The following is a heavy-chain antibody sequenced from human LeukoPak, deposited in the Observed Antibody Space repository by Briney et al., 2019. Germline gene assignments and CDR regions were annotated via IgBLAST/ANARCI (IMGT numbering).Heavy chain of an antibody. CDR2: IIPIFGTA. V-gene: IGHV1-69*13. D-gene: IGHD2/OR15-2a*01. CDR3: ARGNPDQYGMDV. J-gene: IGHJ6*02. Sequence: SVKVSCKASGGTFSSYAISWVRQAPGQGLEWMGGIIPIFGTANYAQKFQGRVTITADESTSTAYVELSSLRSEDTAVYYCARGNPDQYGMDVWGQGTTVTVSS. CDR1: GGTFSSYA.